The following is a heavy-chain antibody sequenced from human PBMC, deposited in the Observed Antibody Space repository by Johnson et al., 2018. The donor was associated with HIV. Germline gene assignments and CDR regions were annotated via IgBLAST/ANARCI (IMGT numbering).Heavy chain of an antibody. CDR2: IPDAGSNN. V-gene: IGHV3-30*02. D-gene: IGHD3-22*01. CDR1: GFTFSSYG. J-gene: IGHJ3*02. CDR3: AKDQYYYDSSGYSDAFDI. Sequence: QVQLVESGGGVVQPGGSLRLSCAASGFTFSSYGMHWVRQAPGKGLEWVAFIPDAGSNNYYADSVKGRFPIPRDNSKNTLYLQMNSLSAEETAGYYCAKDQYYYDSSGYSDAFDIWGQGTMVTVSS.